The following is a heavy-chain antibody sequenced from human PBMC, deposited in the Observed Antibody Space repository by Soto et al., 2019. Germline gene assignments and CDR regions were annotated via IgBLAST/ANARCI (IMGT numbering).Heavy chain of an antibody. V-gene: IGHV4-39*02. CDR3: ARRSHIVVAQS. CDR2: FYYEGRT. J-gene: IGHJ4*02. Sequence: ETLSLTCLVSCASFSDANYYWVGIRQPPGEGLEGIGSFYYEGRTYYNASLKSRVTISLDTSNNHFSLMLSSVTAAATAVYYCARRSHIVVAQSWGQGTLVTVSS. CDR1: CASFSDANYY. D-gene: IGHD5-12*01.